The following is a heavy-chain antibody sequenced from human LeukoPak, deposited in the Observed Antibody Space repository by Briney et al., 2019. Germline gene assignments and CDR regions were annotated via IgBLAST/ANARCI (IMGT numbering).Heavy chain of an antibody. V-gene: IGHV3-23*01. D-gene: IGHD1-26*01. J-gene: IGHJ4*02. CDR1: GFTFSDYG. Sequence: GGSLRLSCAASGFTFSDYGMSWVRQAPGKGLEWVSAITGGSGRTYYADSVEGRFTISRDNSINTVYLQLNSLRAEDTAVYYCAKVLSGSQDYWGQGTLVTVSS. CDR2: ITGGSGRT. CDR3: AKVLSGSQDY.